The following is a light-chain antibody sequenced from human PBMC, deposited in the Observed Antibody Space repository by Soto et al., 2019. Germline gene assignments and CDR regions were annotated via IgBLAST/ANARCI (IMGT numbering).Light chain of an antibody. V-gene: IGKV3D-15*01. CDR3: QQHSDWPRT. CDR1: QSVSSN. CDR2: GAS. Sequence: EIVMTQSPATLSVSPGERATLSCRASQSVSSNLAWYQQKPGQAPRLLIYGASNRATGIPDRFSGSGSGTDFTLTISRLEPEDFAVYFCQQHSDWPRTFGQGTKVDI. J-gene: IGKJ1*01.